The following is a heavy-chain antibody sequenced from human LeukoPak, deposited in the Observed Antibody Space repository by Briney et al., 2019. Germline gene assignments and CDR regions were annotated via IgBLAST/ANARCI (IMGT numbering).Heavy chain of an antibody. J-gene: IGHJ4*02. Sequence: ASVKVSFKASGGTFSIYGISWVRQAPGQGLEWMGWISAYNGNTNYAQKLQGRVTMTTDTSASTAYMELRSLRSDDTAVYYCARDYYDSSGYFDYWGQGTLVTVSS. D-gene: IGHD3-22*01. CDR2: ISAYNGNT. V-gene: IGHV1-18*01. CDR1: GGTFSIYG. CDR3: ARDYYDSSGYFDY.